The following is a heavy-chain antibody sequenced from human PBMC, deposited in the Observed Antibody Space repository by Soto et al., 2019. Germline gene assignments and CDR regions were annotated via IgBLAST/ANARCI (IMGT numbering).Heavy chain of an antibody. V-gene: IGHV4-4*02. Sequence: QLQESGPGLVKPSGTLSLTCAVSGGSVTTNYWWGWVRQSPVTGLEWIGDMSHSGPTNYSPSLKSRVTLSVDTSTNKFSLELKSVTAADTAVYFCWMSSGWYTIHSWGQGTLVTVSS. D-gene: IGHD6-19*01. CDR1: GGSVTTNYW. J-gene: IGHJ4*02. CDR2: MSHSGPT. CDR3: WMSSGWYTIHS.